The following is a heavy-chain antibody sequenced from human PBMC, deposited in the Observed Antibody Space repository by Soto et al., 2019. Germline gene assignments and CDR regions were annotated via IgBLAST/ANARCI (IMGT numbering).Heavy chain of an antibody. Sequence: SETLSLTCAVYGGSFSGYYWSWIRQPPGKGLEWIGEINHSGSTNYNPSLKSRVTISVDTSKNQFSLKLSSVTAADTAVYYCARGIEQWLENWFDSWGHGTLVTVSS. D-gene: IGHD6-19*01. V-gene: IGHV4-34*01. CDR1: GGSFSGYY. CDR3: ARGIEQWLENWFDS. CDR2: INHSGST. J-gene: IGHJ5*01.